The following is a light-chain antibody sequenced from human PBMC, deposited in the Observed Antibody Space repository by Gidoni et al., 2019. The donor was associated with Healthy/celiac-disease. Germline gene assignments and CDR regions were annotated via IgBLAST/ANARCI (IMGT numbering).Light chain of an antibody. CDR2: DAS. Sequence: EVVLTQSPATLSLSPGERATLSCWASQNVSSYLAWYQQKPGQAPRLLIYDASNRATGIPARFSGSGSGTDFTLTISSLEVEDFAVYYCQQRNYWLFGQXTRLEIK. V-gene: IGKV3-11*01. CDR3: QQRNYWL. CDR1: QNVSSY. J-gene: IGKJ5*01.